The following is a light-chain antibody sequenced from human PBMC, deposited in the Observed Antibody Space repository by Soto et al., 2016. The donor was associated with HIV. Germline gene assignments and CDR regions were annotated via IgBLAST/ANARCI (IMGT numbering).Light chain of an antibody. V-gene: IGLV3-1*01. CDR1: KLGDKY. J-gene: IGLJ2*01. Sequence: SYELTQPPSVSVSPGQTASITCSGDKLGDKYVCWYQQKPGQSPLLVIYQDIKRPSRIPERFSGSNSGNTATLTISGTQAMDEADYYCQAWDGSTVVFGGGTKLTVL. CDR2: QDI. CDR3: QAWDGSTVV.